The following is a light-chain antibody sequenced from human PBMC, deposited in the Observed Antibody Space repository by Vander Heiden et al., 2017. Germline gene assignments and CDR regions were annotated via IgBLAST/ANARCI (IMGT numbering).Light chain of an antibody. CDR2: DAS. V-gene: IGKV3-11*01. CDR1: QSVSSY. Sequence: IVSTQSPATLSFPPGASAILSCRASQSVSSYLDWYQQKPGQAPRLLIYDASNRATGIPARFSGSGSGTDLTLTISSLEPEDFAVYYCKQRSNWPPVFTFGPGTKVDIK. J-gene: IGKJ3*01. CDR3: KQRSNWPPVFT.